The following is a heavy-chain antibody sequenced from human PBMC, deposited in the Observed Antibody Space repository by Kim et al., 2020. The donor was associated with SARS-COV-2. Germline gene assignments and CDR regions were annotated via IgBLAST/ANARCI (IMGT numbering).Heavy chain of an antibody. CDR2: IIPILGIA. D-gene: IGHD6-19*01. CDR1: GGTFSSYA. CDR3: ARGRIAVAGYFDY. J-gene: IGHJ4*02. V-gene: IGHV1-69*04. Sequence: SVKVSCKASGGTFSSYAISWVRQAPGQGLEWMGRIIPILGIANYAQKFQGRVTITADKSTSTAYMELSSLRSEDTAVYYCARGRIAVAGYFDYWGQGTLVTVSS.